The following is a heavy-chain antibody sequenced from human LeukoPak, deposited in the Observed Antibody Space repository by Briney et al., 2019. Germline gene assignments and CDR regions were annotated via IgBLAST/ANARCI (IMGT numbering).Heavy chain of an antibody. CDR2: ISSSSSYI. CDR3: ARDDWVVLLWFGGTPYGMDV. V-gene: IGHV3-21*01. D-gene: IGHD3-10*01. CDR1: GFTFSSYS. Sequence: GGSLRLSCAASGFTFSSYSMNWVRQAPGKGLEWVSSISSSSSYIYYADSVKGRFTISRDNAKNSLYLQMNSLRAEDTAVYYCARDDWVVLLWFGGTPYGMDVWGKGTTVTVSS. J-gene: IGHJ6*04.